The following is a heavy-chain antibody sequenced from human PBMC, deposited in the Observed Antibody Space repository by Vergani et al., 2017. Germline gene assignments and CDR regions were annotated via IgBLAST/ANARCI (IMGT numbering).Heavy chain of an antibody. CDR1: GGSITSSSYY. CDR3: ARTESFILRYFHWAL. Sequence: QLHLQESGPGLVKPSETLSLTCTVSGGSITSSSYYWGWIRQPPGKGLEWIGNIYHSGGAYYNPSLKGRVTISFDTSKNQFSLEVTSVTAADTAIYFCARTESFILRYFHWALWGQGTLVTGSS. V-gene: IGHV4-39*01. D-gene: IGHD3-9*01. CDR2: IYHSGGA. J-gene: IGHJ4*02.